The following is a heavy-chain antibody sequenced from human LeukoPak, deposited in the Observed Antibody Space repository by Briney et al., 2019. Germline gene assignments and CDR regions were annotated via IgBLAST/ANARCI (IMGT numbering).Heavy chain of an antibody. J-gene: IGHJ4*02. Sequence: GGSLRLSCTVSGITFSRYWMSWVRQAPGKGLEWVANINQDGDRENYVDSVKGRFSISRDNAKNSLFLQMHSLRAEDTAVYYCATTFPYCSDGTCALGGQGTLVTVSS. V-gene: IGHV3-7*01. CDR1: GITFSRYW. CDR3: ATTFPYCSDGTCAL. D-gene: IGHD2-15*01. CDR2: INQDGDRE.